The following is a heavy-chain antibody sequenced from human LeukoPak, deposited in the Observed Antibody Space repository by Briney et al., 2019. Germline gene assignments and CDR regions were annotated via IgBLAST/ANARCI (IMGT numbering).Heavy chain of an antibody. CDR2: ISSSSTYI. D-gene: IGHD3-9*01. Sequence: GGSLRLSCAASGFTFSSYSMNWVRQAPGKGLEWVSSISSSSTYIYYADSVKGRFTISRDNAKNSLYLQMNGLRAEDTAVYYCARDSDTGVLYDILTDYYPYYFDYWGQGTLVTVSS. CDR1: GFTFSSYS. V-gene: IGHV3-21*01. J-gene: IGHJ4*02. CDR3: ARDSDTGVLYDILTDYYPYYFDY.